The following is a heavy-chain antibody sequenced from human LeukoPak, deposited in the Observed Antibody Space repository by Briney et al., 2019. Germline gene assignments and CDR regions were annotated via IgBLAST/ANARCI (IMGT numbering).Heavy chain of an antibody. CDR2: IYFSGST. D-gene: IGHD3-10*01. CDR1: GGSISSSSYY. Sequence: SETLSLTCTVSGGSISSSSYYWGWIRQPPGKGLEWIGYIYFSGSTNYNPSLKSRVTISRDTSKNQFSLKLNSVTAADTAVYYCAKERESFTMVRGSKNPYYYYIYVWGKGTTVTASS. CDR3: AKERESFTMVRGSKNPYYYYIYV. J-gene: IGHJ6*03. V-gene: IGHV4-61*01.